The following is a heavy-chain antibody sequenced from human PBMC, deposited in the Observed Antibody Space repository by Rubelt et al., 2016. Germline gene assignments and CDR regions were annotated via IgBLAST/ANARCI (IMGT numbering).Heavy chain of an antibody. CDR1: GFTFSSYS. V-gene: IGHV3-30*03. D-gene: IGHD2-2*01. CDR2: ISYDGSNK. J-gene: IGHJ3*01. CDR3: ALDIVVVPAAP. Sequence: QVQLVESGGGLVKPGGSLRLSCAASGFTFSSYSMNWVRQAPGKGLEWVAVISYDGSNKYYADSVKGRFTISRDNSKNTLYLQMNSLRAEDTAVYYCALDIVVVPAAPWGQGTMVTVSS.